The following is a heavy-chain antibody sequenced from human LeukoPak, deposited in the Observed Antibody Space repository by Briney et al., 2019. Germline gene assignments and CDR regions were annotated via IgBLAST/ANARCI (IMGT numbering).Heavy chain of an antibody. V-gene: IGHV3-23*01. CDR2: ISGSGGST. Sequence: GGSLRLSCAASGFTFSSYAMSWVRQAPGKGLEWVSAISGSGGSTYYADSVKGRFTISRDNSKNTLYLQMNSLRADDTAVYYCAKRYYYDSSGYYTRGGFDYWGQGTLVTVSS. D-gene: IGHD3-22*01. J-gene: IGHJ4*02. CDR3: AKRYYYDSSGYYTRGGFDY. CDR1: GFTFSSYA.